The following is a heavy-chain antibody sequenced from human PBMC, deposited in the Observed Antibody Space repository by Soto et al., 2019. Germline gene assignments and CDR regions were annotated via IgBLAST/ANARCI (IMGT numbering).Heavy chain of an antibody. CDR2: ISGSGGST. J-gene: IGHJ3*02. Sequence: GGSLRLSCAASGFTFSSYVMSWVRQAPGKKLEWVSAISGSGGSTYYADYVKGRFTISRDNSKNTLYLQMNSLRAEVMAVYYCAKDQVITDAPDAFDIWGQGTMVTVSS. D-gene: IGHD1-20*01. CDR1: GFTFSSYV. V-gene: IGHV3-23*01. CDR3: AKDQVITDAPDAFDI.